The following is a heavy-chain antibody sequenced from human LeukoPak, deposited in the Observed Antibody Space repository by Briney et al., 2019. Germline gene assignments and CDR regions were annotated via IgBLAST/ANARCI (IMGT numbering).Heavy chain of an antibody. CDR2: IYYSGST. CDR3: ARGYSSSWNYFDY. J-gene: IGHJ4*02. CDR1: GGSISSSSYY. D-gene: IGHD6-13*01. V-gene: IGHV4-39*07. Sequence: SETLSLTCTVSGGSISSSSYYWGWIRQPPGKGLEWIGSIYYSGSTYYNPSLKSRVTISVDTSKMQFSLKLSSVTAADTAVYYCARGYSSSWNYFDYWGQGTLVTVSS.